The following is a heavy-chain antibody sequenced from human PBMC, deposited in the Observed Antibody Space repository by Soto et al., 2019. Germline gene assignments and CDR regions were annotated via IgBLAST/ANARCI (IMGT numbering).Heavy chain of an antibody. Sequence: SETLSLTCTVSGGSISSYYWSWIRQPPGKGLEWIGYIYYSGSTNYNPSLKSRVTISVDTSKNQFSLKLSSVTAADTAVYYCARHGKDFTRRAWFDPWGQGTLVTVSS. CDR3: ARHGKDFTRRAWFDP. CDR1: GGSISSYY. J-gene: IGHJ5*02. V-gene: IGHV4-59*08. CDR2: IYYSGST. D-gene: IGHD3-10*01.